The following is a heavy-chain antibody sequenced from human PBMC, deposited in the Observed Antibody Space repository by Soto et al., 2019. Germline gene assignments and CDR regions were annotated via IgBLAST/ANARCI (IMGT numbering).Heavy chain of an antibody. D-gene: IGHD6-13*01. CDR1: GGSISSSSYY. Sequence: SETLSLTCTVSGGSISSSSYYWGWIRQPPGKGLEWIGSIYYSGSTYYNPSLKSRVTISVDTSKNQFSLKLSSVTAADTAVYYCARQKERIAAAGTRRDYYYYYYMDVWGKGTTVTVSS. V-gene: IGHV4-39*01. J-gene: IGHJ6*03. CDR3: ARQKERIAAAGTRRDYYYYYYMDV. CDR2: IYYSGST.